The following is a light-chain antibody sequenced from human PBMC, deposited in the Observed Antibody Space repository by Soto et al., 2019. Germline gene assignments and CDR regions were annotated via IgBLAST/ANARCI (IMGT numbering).Light chain of an antibody. CDR1: QGISRY. CDR3: QQLNSYPRT. V-gene: IGKV1-9*01. Sequence: DLPLTQSPSFLSASVGDRVTITCRASQGISRYLAWYQQKPGKAPKLLIYAASTLQSGVPTRFSGSGSGTEFTLTISSLQPEDFATYYCQQLNSYPRTFGLGTKVEIK. J-gene: IGKJ1*01. CDR2: AAS.